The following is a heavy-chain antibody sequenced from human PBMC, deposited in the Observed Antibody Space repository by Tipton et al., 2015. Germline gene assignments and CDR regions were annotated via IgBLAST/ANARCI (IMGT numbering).Heavy chain of an antibody. CDR1: GGSVSTSNYY. D-gene: IGHD5-24*01. J-gene: IGHJ6*02. CDR2: ISYTGNT. CDR3: ARDLEHGMDV. Sequence: TLSLTCTVSGGSVSTSNYYWSWIRQPPGKGLEWIGYISYTGNTHYNTSLKSRVTISLDTSKNQFSLTLNSVAAADTAVYYCARDLEHGMDVWGHGTTVTVSS. V-gene: IGHV4-61*01.